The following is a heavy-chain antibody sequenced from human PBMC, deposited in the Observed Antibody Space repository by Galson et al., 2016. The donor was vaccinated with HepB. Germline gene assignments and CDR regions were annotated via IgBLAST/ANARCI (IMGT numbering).Heavy chain of an antibody. CDR1: GFTGFTFSSYW. J-gene: IGHJ4*01. D-gene: IGHD5-24*01. CDR2: ISLDGSVT. V-gene: IGHV3-74*01. CDR3: GASRDGYIDY. Sequence: SLRLSCAASGFTGFTFSSYWMHWVRQAPGKGLVWVSRISLDGSVTIYGDSVKGRFSTSRDNAKNTLFLQMNSLRAEATAVYYCGASRDGYIDYWGQGALVTISS.